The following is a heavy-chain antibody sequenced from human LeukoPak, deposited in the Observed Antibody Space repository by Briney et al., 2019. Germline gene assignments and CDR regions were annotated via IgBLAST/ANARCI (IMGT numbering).Heavy chain of an antibody. Sequence: GGSLRLSCAASGFTFSSYGMHWVRQAPGKGLEWVAVIWYDGSNKYYADSVKGRFTISRDNSKNTLYLQMNSLRAEDTAVYYCARDRGGGPIDYWGQGTLVTVSS. D-gene: IGHD3-10*01. CDR1: GFTFSSYG. CDR2: IWYDGSNK. J-gene: IGHJ4*02. V-gene: IGHV3-33*01. CDR3: ARDRGGGPIDY.